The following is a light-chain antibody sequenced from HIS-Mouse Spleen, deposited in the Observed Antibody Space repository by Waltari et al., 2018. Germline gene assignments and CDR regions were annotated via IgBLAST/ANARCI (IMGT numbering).Light chain of an antibody. Sequence: DIELTQSPGTLSLSAGERATLSCRASQSVSSSYLAWYQQKPGQAPRLLIYGASSRATGIPDRFSGSGSGTDFTLTISRLEPEDFAVYYCQQYGSSPPYTFGQGTKLEIK. V-gene: IGKV3-20*01. CDR3: QQYGSSPPYT. J-gene: IGKJ2*01. CDR1: QSVSSSY. CDR2: GAS.